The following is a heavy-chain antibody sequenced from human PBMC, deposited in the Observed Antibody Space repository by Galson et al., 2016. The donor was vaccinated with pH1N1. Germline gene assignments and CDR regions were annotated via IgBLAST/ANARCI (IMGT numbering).Heavy chain of an antibody. D-gene: IGHD1-14*01. Sequence: WLASTYHNVRTYYNPSLKSRVAISLDTSKNLISLNLTSVTAADRAVYYCARMARITGPDSEYYFDCWGQGILVTVSS. V-gene: IGHV4-38-2*01. CDR3: ARMARITGPDSEYYFDC. J-gene: IGHJ4*02. CDR2: TYHNVRT.